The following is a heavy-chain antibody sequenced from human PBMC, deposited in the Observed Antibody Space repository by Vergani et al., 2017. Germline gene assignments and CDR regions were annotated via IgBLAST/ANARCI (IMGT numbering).Heavy chain of an antibody. Sequence: QVQLVESGGGVVQPGRSLRLSCAASGFTFSSYAMHWVRQAPGKGLEWVAVISYDGSNKYYADSVKGRFTISRDNSKNTLYLQMNSLRAEDTAVYYCARGYPDYYSYYMDVWGKGTTVTVSS. CDR3: ARGYPDYYSYYMDV. CDR1: GFTFSSYA. D-gene: IGHD2-15*01. V-gene: IGHV3-30-3*01. J-gene: IGHJ6*03. CDR2: ISYDGSNK.